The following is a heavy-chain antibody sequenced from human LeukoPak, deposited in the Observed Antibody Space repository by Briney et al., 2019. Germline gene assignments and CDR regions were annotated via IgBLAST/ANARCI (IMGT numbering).Heavy chain of an antibody. J-gene: IGHJ6*04. D-gene: IGHD3-16*01. V-gene: IGHV3-74*01. CDR3: AREGGEGGDYYYGMDV. Sequence: PGGSLRLSCAASGFTFSSYWMRWVRQAPGKGLVWVSRINSDGSSTSFADSVKGRFTISRDNAKNTLYLQMNSLRAEDTAVYYCAREGGEGGDYYYGMDVWGKGTTVTVSS. CDR2: INSDGSST. CDR1: GFTFSSYW.